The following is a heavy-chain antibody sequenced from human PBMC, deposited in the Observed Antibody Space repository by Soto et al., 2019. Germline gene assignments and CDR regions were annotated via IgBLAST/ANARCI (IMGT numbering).Heavy chain of an antibody. J-gene: IGHJ4*02. Sequence: EVQLLESGGGLVQPGGSLRLSCAASGFTFSSYAMRWVRQAPGKGREWVSAISGSGGSTYYADSVKGRFTISGDNSKNTLYLQMNSLRAADTAVYYCAKDITMVRGGRGYWGQGTLVTVSS. CDR3: AKDITMVRGGRGY. V-gene: IGHV3-23*01. CDR1: GFTFSSYA. D-gene: IGHD3-10*01. CDR2: ISGSGGST.